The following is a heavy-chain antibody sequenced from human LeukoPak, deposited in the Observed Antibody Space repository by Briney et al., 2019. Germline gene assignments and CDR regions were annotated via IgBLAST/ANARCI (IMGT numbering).Heavy chain of an antibody. J-gene: IGHJ5*02. CDR1: GGSLSSGDYY. CDR2: IYYSGST. D-gene: IGHD3-3*01. Sequence: SQTLSLTCTVSGGSLSSGDYYWGWLRQPPGRGLEWFGYIYYSGSTYYNPSLKSRVTISVDTSKNQFSLKLSSVTAADTAVYYCARAFGYYDFWSGYYFRWLDPWGQGTLVTVSS. V-gene: IGHV4-30-4*01. CDR3: ARAFGYYDFWSGYYFRWLDP.